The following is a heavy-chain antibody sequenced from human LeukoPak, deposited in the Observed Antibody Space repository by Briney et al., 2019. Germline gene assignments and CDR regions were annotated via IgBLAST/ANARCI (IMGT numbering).Heavy chain of an antibody. D-gene: IGHD3-22*01. J-gene: IGHJ4*02. CDR3: ARGGGSSGYAFDY. CDR2: INPNSGGT. CDR1: GYTFSDHY. V-gene: IGHV1-2*02. Sequence: ASVKVSCKASGYTFSDHYMHWVRQAPGQGLEWMGWINPNSGGTKYAQKFQGRVTMSRDTSVSTAYMELSRLRSDDTAVYYCARGGGSSGYAFDYWGQGTLVTVSS.